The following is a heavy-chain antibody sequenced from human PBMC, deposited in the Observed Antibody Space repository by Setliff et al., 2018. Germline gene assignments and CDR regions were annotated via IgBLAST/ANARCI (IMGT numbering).Heavy chain of an antibody. D-gene: IGHD5-18*01. V-gene: IGHV3-7*01. CDR3: GRWLQWVDY. Sequence: LRLSCAASGFSLSSYWMSWVRQAPGKGLEWVANIKQDGSEKYYVDSVKGRFTISRDNARNSLYLQMNSLRAEDTAVYFCGRWLQWVDYWGQGALVTVSS. CDR2: IKQDGSEK. J-gene: IGHJ4*02. CDR1: GFSLSSYW.